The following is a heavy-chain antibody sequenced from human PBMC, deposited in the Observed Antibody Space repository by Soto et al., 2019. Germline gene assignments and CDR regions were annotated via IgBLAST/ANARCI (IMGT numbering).Heavy chain of an antibody. CDR2: IYYSGST. CDR1: GGSISSYY. D-gene: IGHD2-15*01. CDR3: ASLDSPFDP. V-gene: IGHV4-59*08. J-gene: IGHJ5*02. Sequence: SETLCLTCTVSGGSISSYYWSWIRQPPGKGLEWIGYIYYSGSTNYNPSLKSRVTISVDTSKNQFSLKLSSVTAADTAVYYCASLDSPFDPWGQGTLVTVSS.